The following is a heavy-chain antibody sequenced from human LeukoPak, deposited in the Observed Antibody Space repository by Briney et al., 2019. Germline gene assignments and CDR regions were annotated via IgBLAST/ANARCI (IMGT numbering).Heavy chain of an antibody. J-gene: IGHJ4*02. Sequence: GGSLRLSCAASGFTFSSYSMNWVRQAPGKGLEWVSSISSSSSYLYYADSVKGRFTISRGNAKNSLYLQMNSLRAEDTAVYYCATHGSGILDYWGQGTLVTVSS. D-gene: IGHD3-10*01. CDR2: ISSSSSYL. CDR1: GFTFSSYS. V-gene: IGHV3-21*01. CDR3: ATHGSGILDY.